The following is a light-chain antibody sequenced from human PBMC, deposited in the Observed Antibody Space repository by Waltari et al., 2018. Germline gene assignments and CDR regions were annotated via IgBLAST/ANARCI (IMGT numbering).Light chain of an antibody. CDR2: VNNDDSH. Sequence: QLVLTQSPSASASLGTSVKPTCTLSSGHSSYSIACHQHQPEKGPRYLMKVNNDDSHTKGDGIPDRFSGSSSGAERYLTISSLQSEDEADYYCQTWVTGIGWVFGGGTKLTVL. CDR1: SGHSSYS. J-gene: IGLJ3*02. CDR3: QTWVTGIGWV. V-gene: IGLV4-69*01.